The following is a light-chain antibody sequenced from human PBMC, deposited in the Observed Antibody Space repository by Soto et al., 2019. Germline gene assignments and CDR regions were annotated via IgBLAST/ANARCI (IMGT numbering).Light chain of an antibody. J-gene: IGLJ2*01. CDR2: EVS. CDR3: SSYTSSSLGVV. V-gene: IGLV2-14*01. Sequence: QSALTQPASVSGSPGQSITISCTGTSSDVGGYKYVSWYQQHPGKAPKLMIYEVSNRPSGVSTRFSGSKSGNTASLTISGLQAEDEADYYCSSYTSSSLGVVFGGGTKVTVL. CDR1: SSDVGGYKY.